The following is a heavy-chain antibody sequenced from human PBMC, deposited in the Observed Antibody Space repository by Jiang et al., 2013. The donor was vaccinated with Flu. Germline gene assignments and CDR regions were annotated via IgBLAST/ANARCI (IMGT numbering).Heavy chain of an antibody. CDR3: ARDGRRCTGDSCYTYFDY. Sequence: VQSGSELKNPGASVKVSCKASGYTFTGSAVNWVRQAPGQGLEWMGWINTNTGNPTYAQGFTGRFVFSLDTSVSTAYLEISSLKAEDTAAYYCARDGRRCTGDSCYTYFDYVGQGTLVLRLL. D-gene: IGHD2-15*01. CDR2: INTNTGNP. CDR1: GYTFTGSA. V-gene: IGHV7-4-1*02. J-gene: IGHJ4*02.